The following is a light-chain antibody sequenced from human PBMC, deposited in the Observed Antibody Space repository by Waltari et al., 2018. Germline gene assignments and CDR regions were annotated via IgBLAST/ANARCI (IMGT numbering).Light chain of an antibody. V-gene: IGLV2-14*03. CDR1: TSDVASHNH. CDR2: DVS. CDR3: NSYTSSTTWV. J-gene: IGLJ3*02. Sequence: QSALTHPASVCRSPGQSLTISCTGTTSDVASHNHVYWYQQHPGQAPKLLIYDVSKWPSGVSDRFSGSKAGNTASLTISVLQAEDEADDYCNSYTSSTTWVCGGGTRVTVL.